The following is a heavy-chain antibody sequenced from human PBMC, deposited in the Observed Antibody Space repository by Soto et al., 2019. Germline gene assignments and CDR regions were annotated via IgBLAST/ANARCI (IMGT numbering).Heavy chain of an antibody. Sequence: SLTWRVSCGNIGSVAYSRGWKRQTPGEGLEWIGSFYHSGSHAYNPSLKSRVTISVDTSKNQFSLKRSYVTDADTDVYYCPTYTRHIYSGGAFDVWGQGTVVT. CDR1: CGNIGSVAYS. CDR2: FYHSGSH. J-gene: IGHJ3*01. D-gene: IGHD2-2*02. V-gene: IGHV4-38-2*02. CDR3: PTYTRHIYSGGAFDV.